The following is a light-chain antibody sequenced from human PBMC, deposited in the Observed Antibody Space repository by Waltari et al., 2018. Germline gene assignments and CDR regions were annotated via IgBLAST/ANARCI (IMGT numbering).Light chain of an antibody. V-gene: IGKV3-11*01. Sequence: EIVLTQSPVTVSLSPGESATLSCRASQSVTTLLAWYQQRPGQAPRLLIYDASNRATGIPARFSGSGFGTGFTLTISNLDPEDSAIYYCQQRSSWGFTFGPGTKVEIK. J-gene: IGKJ3*01. CDR1: QSVTTL. CDR3: QQRSSWGFT. CDR2: DAS.